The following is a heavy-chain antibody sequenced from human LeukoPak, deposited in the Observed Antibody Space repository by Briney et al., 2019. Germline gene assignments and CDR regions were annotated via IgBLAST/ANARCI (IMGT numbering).Heavy chain of an antibody. D-gene: IGHD3-3*01. Sequence: SVKVSCKASGGTFSSYAISWVRQAPGQGLEWMGRIIPIFGTANYAQKFQGRVTITTDESTSTAYMELSSLRSEDTAVYYCAGTYYDIWSGYDHYYYYYMDVWGKGTKVTVSS. CDR1: GGTFSSYA. CDR3: AGTYYDIWSGYDHYYYYYMDV. CDR2: IIPIFGTA. V-gene: IGHV1-69*05. J-gene: IGHJ6*03.